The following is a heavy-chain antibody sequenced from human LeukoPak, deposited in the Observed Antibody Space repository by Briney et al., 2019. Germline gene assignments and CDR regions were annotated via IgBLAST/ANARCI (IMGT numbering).Heavy chain of an antibody. Sequence: GGSLRLSCVVSGFSVRNNYVSWVRQAPGKGLEWVSVIYAGDTIHYADSVKGRFTISRDNSKNTVYLQMNSLRAEDTALYYCAPIGTGDYREDSWAQGTLVTVSS. V-gene: IGHV3-66*01. CDR3: APIGTGDYREDS. D-gene: IGHD3/OR15-3a*01. CDR2: IYAGDTI. J-gene: IGHJ4*02. CDR1: GFSVRNNY.